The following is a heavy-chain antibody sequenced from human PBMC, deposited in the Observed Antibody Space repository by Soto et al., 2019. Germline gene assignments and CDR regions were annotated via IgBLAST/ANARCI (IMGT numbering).Heavy chain of an antibody. J-gene: IGHJ6*02. D-gene: IGHD3-10*01. CDR2: VSPPFRTS. V-gene: IGHV1-69*01. Sequence: QVQLVQSGAEVKKPGSSVKVSCKTSGVSFNNNGIGWVRQAPGHGLEWMGGVSPPFRTSNYARKFQGRISNTADASTGTVNMELSSLPSEDTAQYYCARVLYYGSGSYSPYGMDVWGQGTTVTVSS. CDR1: GVSFNNNG. CDR3: ARVLYYGSGSYSPYGMDV.